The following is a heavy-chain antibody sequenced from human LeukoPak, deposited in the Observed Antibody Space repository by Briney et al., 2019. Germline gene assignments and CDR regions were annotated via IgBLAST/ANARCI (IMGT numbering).Heavy chain of an antibody. J-gene: IGHJ4*02. CDR3: AKVSDSSGYAGGY. CDR1: GFTFSSYG. V-gene: IGHV3-30*18. Sequence: HPGGSLRLSCAASGFTFSSYGMHWVRQAPGKGLEWVAVISYDGSNKYYADSVKGRFTISRDNSKNTLYLQMNSLRAEDTAVYYCAKVSDSSGYAGGYWGQGTLVTVSS. CDR2: ISYDGSNK. D-gene: IGHD3-22*01.